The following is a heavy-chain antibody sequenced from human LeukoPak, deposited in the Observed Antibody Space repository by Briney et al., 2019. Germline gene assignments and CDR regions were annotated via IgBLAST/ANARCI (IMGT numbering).Heavy chain of an antibody. Sequence: GGSLRLSCAASGFTFSSYAMSWVRQAPGKGLEWVSAISGSGGSTYYADSVKGRFTISRDNSKNTLYLQMNSLRAEDTAVYYCARVLKTKRTIFGVVDAFDIWGQGTMVTVSS. D-gene: IGHD3-3*01. CDR3: ARVLKTKRTIFGVVDAFDI. V-gene: IGHV3-23*01. J-gene: IGHJ3*02. CDR2: ISGSGGST. CDR1: GFTFSSYA.